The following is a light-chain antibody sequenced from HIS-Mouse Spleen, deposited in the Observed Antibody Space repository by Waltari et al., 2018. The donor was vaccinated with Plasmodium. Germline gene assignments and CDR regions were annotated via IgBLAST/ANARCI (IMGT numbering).Light chain of an antibody. Sequence: DIQMTQSPSTLSASVGVRVTITCRASQRISSRLAWYQQKPGKAPKPLIYKASSLESGVPSGFSGSGSGTEFTLTISSLQPDDFATYYCQQYNSYSWTFGQGTKVEIK. J-gene: IGKJ1*01. V-gene: IGKV1-5*03. CDR3: QQYNSYSWT. CDR1: QRISSR. CDR2: KAS.